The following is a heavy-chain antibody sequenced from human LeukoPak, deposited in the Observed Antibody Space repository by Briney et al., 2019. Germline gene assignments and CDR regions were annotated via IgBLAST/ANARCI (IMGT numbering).Heavy chain of an antibody. V-gene: IGHV1-58*01. D-gene: IGHD4-17*01. CDR3: AADTVTRGGDY. CDR2: IVIGSGNT. Sequence: GASVKVSCKASGFTFTSSAVQWVRQARGQRLEWIGWIVIGSGNTNYAQKFQERVTITRDMSTSTAYMELSSLRSEDTAVYYCAADTVTRGGDYWGQGTLVTVSS. J-gene: IGHJ4*02. CDR1: GFTFTSSA.